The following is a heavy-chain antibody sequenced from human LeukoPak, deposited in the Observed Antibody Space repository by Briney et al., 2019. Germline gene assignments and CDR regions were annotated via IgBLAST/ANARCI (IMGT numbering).Heavy chain of an antibody. Sequence: SETLSLTCTVSGGSISSGGYYWSWIRQPPGKGLEWIGYIYHSGSTYYNPSLKSRVTISVDRSKNQFSLKLSSVTAADTAEYYCARARWGTPPIKVAFDIWGQGTMVTVSS. CDR2: IYHSGST. D-gene: IGHD1-7*01. CDR1: GGSISSGGYY. V-gene: IGHV4-30-2*01. J-gene: IGHJ3*02. CDR3: ARARWGTPPIKVAFDI.